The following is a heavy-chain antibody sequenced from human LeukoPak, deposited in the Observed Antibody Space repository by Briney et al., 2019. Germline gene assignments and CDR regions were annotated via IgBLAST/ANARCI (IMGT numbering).Heavy chain of an antibody. J-gene: IGHJ4*02. CDR3: ARARRYGDYSLTG. CDR1: GGTFSSYA. D-gene: IGHD4-17*01. Sequence: VASVKVSCKASGGTFSSYAISWVRQAPGQGLEWMGGIIPIFGTANYAQKFQGRVTITTDESTSTAYMELSSLRSEDTAVYYCARARRYGDYSLTGWGQGTLVTVSS. CDR2: IIPIFGTA. V-gene: IGHV1-69*05.